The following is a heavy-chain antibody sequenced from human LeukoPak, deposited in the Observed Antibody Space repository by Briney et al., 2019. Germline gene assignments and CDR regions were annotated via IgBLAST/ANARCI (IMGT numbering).Heavy chain of an antibody. CDR2: IDPSDSYT. J-gene: IGHJ4*02. V-gene: IGHV5-10-1*01. D-gene: IGHD2-2*01. CDR1: GYSFTSYW. CDR3: ARLGGDIVVVPAAIPDY. Sequence: GESLKISCKGSGYSFTSYWISWVRQMPGKGLEWMGRIDPSDSYTNYSPFFQGHVTISADKSISTAYLQWSSLKASDTAMYYCARLGGDIVVVPAAIPDYWGQGTLVTVSS.